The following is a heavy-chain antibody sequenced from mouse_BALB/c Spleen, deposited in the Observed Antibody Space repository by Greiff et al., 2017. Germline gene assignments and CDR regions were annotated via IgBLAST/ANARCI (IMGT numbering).Heavy chain of an antibody. V-gene: IGHV1-62-2*01. CDR1: GYTFTEYI. D-gene: IGHD2-10*01. Sequence: QVQLQQSGAELVKPGASVKLSCKASGYTFTEYIIHWVKQRSGQGLEWIGWFYTGSGSIKYNEKFKDKATLTADKSSSTVYMELSRLTSEDSAVYFCARHEDRGSTYDGNCFAYWGQGTLVTVSA. J-gene: IGHJ3*01. CDR2: FYTGSGSI. CDR3: ARHEDRGSTYDGNCFAY.